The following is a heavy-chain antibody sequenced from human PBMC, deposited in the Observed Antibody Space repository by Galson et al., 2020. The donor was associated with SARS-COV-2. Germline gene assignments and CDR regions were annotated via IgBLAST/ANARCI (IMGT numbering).Heavy chain of an antibody. V-gene: IGHV4-31*03. D-gene: IGHD6-13*01. CDR1: VGSISSGGYY. CDR3: ARDVLRRAAAGGYYYYYGMDV. Sequence: SETLSLTCTVSVGSISSGGYYWSWIRQHPGKGLEWIGYIYYSGSTYYNPSLKSRVTIAVDTSKNQFSLKLSSVTAADTAVYYCARDVLRRAAAGGYYYYYGMDVWGQGTTVTVSS. J-gene: IGHJ6*02. CDR2: IYYSGST.